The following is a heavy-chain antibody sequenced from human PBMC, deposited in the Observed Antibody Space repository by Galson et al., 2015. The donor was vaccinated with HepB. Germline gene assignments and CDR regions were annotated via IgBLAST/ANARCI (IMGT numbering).Heavy chain of an antibody. CDR1: GFTFSGSA. D-gene: IGHD3-9*01. V-gene: IGHV3-73*01. CDR3: TMGDILTGYYTGTPFDY. CDR2: IRNKANSYAT. J-gene: IGHJ4*01. Sequence: SLRLSCAASGFTFSGSAMHWVRQASGKGLEWVGRIRNKANSYATAYAASVKGRFTISRDDSKNTAYLQMNSLKTEDTAVYYCTMGDILTGYYTGTPFDYWGQEPWSPSPQ.